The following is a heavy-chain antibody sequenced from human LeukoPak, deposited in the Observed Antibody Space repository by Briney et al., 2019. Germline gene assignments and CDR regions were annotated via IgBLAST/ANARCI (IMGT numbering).Heavy chain of an antibody. CDR1: GGSISSYY. V-gene: IGHV4-59*01. CDR2: IYYSGST. J-gene: IGHJ4*02. CDR3: ASALDDYDFWSGYYQFDY. Sequence: SETLSLTCTVSGGSISSYYWSWIRQPPGKGLEWIGYIYYSGSTNYNPSLKSRVTISVDTSKNQFSLKLSSVTAADTAVYYCASALDDYDFWSGYYQFDYWGQGTLVTVSS. D-gene: IGHD3-3*01.